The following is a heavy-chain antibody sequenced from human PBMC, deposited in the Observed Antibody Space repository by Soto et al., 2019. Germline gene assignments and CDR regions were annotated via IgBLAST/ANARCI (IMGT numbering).Heavy chain of an antibody. CDR1: GGSFSGYY. CDR3: ARGERWLQLPPFYY. V-gene: IGHV4-34*01. J-gene: IGHJ4*02. Sequence: QVQLQQWGAGLLKPSETLSLTCAVYGGSFSGYYWTWIRQPPGKGLEWIGEINPGGSTNYNPSLKSRVTISVDTSKNQISLKLTSVTAADTAVYYCARGERWLQLPPFYYWGQGTLVTVSS. CDR2: INPGGST. D-gene: IGHD5-12*01.